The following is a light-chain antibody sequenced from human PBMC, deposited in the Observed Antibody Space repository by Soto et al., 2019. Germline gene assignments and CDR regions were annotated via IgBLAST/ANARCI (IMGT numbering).Light chain of an antibody. V-gene: IGKV3-20*01. CDR2: RAS. CDR3: HQYGSSHPT. J-gene: IGKJ1*01. Sequence: EIVLTQSPGTLSLSPGERATLSCRASRSVTNNYVAWYQRKPGQAPRLLIYRASSRATDIPGRFSGTGSGTDFSLTITRLEPEDFAVYYGHQYGSSHPTFGQGSKVE. CDR1: RSVTNNY.